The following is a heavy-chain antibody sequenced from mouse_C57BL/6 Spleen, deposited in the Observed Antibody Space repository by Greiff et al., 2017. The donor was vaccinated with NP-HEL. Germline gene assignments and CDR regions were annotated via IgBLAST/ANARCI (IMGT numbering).Heavy chain of an antibody. V-gene: IGHV1-39*01. Sequence: VHVKQSGPELVKPGASVKISCKASGYSFTDYNMNWVKQSNGKSLEWIGVINPNYGTTSYNQKFKGKATLTVDQSSSTAYMQLNSLTSEDSAVYYCARTYYDSWYFDVWGTGTTVTVSS. CDR3: ARTYYDSWYFDV. CDR1: GYSFTDYN. D-gene: IGHD2-4*01. J-gene: IGHJ1*03. CDR2: INPNYGTT.